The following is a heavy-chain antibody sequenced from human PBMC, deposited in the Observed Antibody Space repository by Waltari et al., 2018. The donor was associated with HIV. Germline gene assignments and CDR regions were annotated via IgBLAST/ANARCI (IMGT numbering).Heavy chain of an antibody. Sequence: EVQLVESGGGLVQPGGSLRLSCAASGFTFSISWMPWVRQAPGKGLVWVSRIHSDGSSTSYADSVKGRFTISRDNAKNTLYLQMNSLRAEDTAVYYCARGNGHAFDIWGQGTMVTVSS. CDR1: GFTFSISW. CDR3: ARGNGHAFDI. V-gene: IGHV3-74*01. D-gene: IGHD2-8*01. CDR2: IHSDGSST. J-gene: IGHJ3*02.